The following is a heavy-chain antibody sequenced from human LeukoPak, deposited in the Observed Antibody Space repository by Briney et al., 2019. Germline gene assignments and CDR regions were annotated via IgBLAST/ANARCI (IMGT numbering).Heavy chain of an antibody. V-gene: IGHV4-4*09. CDR1: GGSISSYY. J-gene: IGHJ3*02. CDR2: IYTSGST. CDR3: ARQAVGGTYGRNAFDI. D-gene: IGHD1-26*01. Sequence: SETLSLTCTVSGGSISSYYWSWIRQPPGKGLEWIGYIYTSGSTNYNPSLKSRVTISVDTSKNQFSLKLSSVTAADTAVYYCARQAVGGTYGRNAFDIWGQGTMVTVSS.